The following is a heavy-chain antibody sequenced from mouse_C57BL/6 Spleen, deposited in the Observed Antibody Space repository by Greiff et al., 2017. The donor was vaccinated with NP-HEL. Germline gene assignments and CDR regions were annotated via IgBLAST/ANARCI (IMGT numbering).Heavy chain of an antibody. J-gene: IGHJ2*01. CDR1: GFTFSSYA. V-gene: IGHV5-4*03. D-gene: IGHD2-3*01. Sequence: EVKLVESGGGLVKPGGSLKPSCAASGFTFSSYAMSWVRQTPEKRLEWVATISDGGSYTYYPDNVKGRFTISRDNAKNNLYLQMSHLKSEDTAMYYCARVYDGYYNYWGQGTTLTVSS. CDR3: ARVYDGYYNY. CDR2: ISDGGSYT.